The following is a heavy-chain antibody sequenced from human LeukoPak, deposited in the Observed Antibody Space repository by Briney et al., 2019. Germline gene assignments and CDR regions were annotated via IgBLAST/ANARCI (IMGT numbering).Heavy chain of an antibody. V-gene: IGHV1-18*01. CDR3: ARDHNDYGDYKVDY. D-gene: IGHD4-17*01. CDR2: ISAYNGNT. CDR1: GYTFTSYG. Sequence: ASVKFSCKASGYTFTSYGISWVRQAPGQGLEWMGWISAYNGNTNYAQKLQGRVTMTTDTSTSTAYMELRSLRSDDTAVYYCARDHNDYGDYKVDYWGQGTLVTVSS. J-gene: IGHJ4*02.